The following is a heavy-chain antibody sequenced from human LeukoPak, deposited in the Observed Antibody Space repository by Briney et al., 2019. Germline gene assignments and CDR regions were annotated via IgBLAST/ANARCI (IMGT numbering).Heavy chain of an antibody. Sequence: PGGSLRLSCAASGFTFSSYWMHWVRQAPGKGLVRVSRINSDGSSTRYADSVKGRFTISRDNAKNTLYLQMNSLTAEDTAVYYCARVLVAYCGGDCYSAVDYWGQGTPVPVSS. D-gene: IGHD2-21*02. CDR2: INSDGSST. CDR3: ARVLVAYCGGDCYSAVDY. CDR1: GFTFSSYW. V-gene: IGHV3-74*01. J-gene: IGHJ4*02.